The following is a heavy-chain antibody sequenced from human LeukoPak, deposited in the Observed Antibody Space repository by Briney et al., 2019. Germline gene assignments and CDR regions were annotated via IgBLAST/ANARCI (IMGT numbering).Heavy chain of an antibody. D-gene: IGHD3-3*01. CDR3: AREGVLEWLLSPYYYYYYMDV. Sequence: SQTLSLTCTVSGGSISSGDYYWSWIRQPAGKGLEWIGRIYTSGSTNYNPSLKSRVTISVDTSKNQFSLKLSSVTAADTAVYYCAREGVLEWLLSPYYYYYYMDVWGKGTTVTVSS. J-gene: IGHJ6*03. CDR1: GGSISSGDYY. CDR2: IYTSGST. V-gene: IGHV4-61*02.